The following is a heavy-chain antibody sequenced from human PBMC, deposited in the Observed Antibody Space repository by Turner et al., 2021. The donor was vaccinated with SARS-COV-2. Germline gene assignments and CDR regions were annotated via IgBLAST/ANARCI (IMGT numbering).Heavy chain of an antibody. V-gene: IGHV4-39*01. J-gene: IGHJ5*02. CDR2: IYYSGGT. CDR1: GGSISSSSYY. D-gene: IGHD6-13*01. Sequence: QLQLQESGPGLVKPSETLSLTCTVSGGSISSSSYYWGWIRQPPGKGLEWIGSIYYSGGTYYNPSLKSRVTISVDTSKNHFSLTLSSVTAADTALYYCARHWEVAAAAYLARFDPWGQGTLVTVSS. CDR3: ARHWEVAAAAYLARFDP.